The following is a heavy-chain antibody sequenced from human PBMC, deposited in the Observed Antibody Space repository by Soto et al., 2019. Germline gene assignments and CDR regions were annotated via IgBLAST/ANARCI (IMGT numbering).Heavy chain of an antibody. CDR3: ARGQGNRSGWDRADRNYYYGTDV. J-gene: IGHJ6*04. Sequence: SQTLSLTCAISGDSVSSNSAAWNWIRQSPSRGLEWLGRTYYRSKWYNDYAVSVKSRITINPDTSKNQFSLQLNSVTPEDTAVYYCARGQGNRSGWDRADRNYYYGTDVWGKGTTVTVSS. V-gene: IGHV6-1*01. CDR2: TYYRSKWYN. CDR1: GDSVSSNSAA. D-gene: IGHD6-19*01.